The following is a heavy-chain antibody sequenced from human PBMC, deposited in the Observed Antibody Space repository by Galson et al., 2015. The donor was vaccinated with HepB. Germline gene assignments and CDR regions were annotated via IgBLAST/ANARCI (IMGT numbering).Heavy chain of an antibody. CDR2: IKQDGSEK. CDR1: GFSFSSYW. Sequence: SLRLSCAASGFSFSSYWMSWVRQAPGRGLEWVANIKQDGSEKYYVDSVKGRFTISRDNAKTSLYLQMNSLRVKDTAVYYCTRDSRSGQWGPGGMDVWGQGTTVTVSS. D-gene: IGHD6-19*01. CDR3: TRDSRSGQWGPGGMDV. J-gene: IGHJ6*02. V-gene: IGHV3-7*01.